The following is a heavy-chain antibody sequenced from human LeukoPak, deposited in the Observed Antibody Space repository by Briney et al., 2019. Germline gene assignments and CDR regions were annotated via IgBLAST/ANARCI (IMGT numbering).Heavy chain of an antibody. Sequence: GASVKVSCKASGYTFTSYGISWVRQAPGQGLEWMGWISAYNGNTNYAQKLQGRVTMTTDTSTSTAYMELRSLRSDDTAVYYCARGPLGDGPGSELDYWGQGTLVTVSS. CDR2: ISAYNGNT. CDR3: ARGPLGDGPGSELDY. CDR1: GYTFTSYG. J-gene: IGHJ4*02. V-gene: IGHV1-18*01. D-gene: IGHD3-10*01.